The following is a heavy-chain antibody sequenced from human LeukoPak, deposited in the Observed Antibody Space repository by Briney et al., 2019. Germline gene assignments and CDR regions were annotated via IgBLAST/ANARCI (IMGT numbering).Heavy chain of an antibody. CDR1: GYTFGDYA. CDR3: TRDYPITMMVVVNDY. Sequence: GGSLRLSCTASGYTFGDYAMSWFRQAPGKGLEWVGFIRSKAYGGTTEYAASVKGRFTISRDDSKSIAYLQMNSLKTEDTAVYYCTRDYPITMMVVVNDYWGRGTLVTVSS. V-gene: IGHV3-49*03. CDR2: IRSKAYGGTT. J-gene: IGHJ4*02. D-gene: IGHD3-22*01.